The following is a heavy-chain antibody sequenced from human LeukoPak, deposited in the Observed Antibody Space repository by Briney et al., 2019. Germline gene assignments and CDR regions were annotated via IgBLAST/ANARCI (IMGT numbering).Heavy chain of an antibody. J-gene: IGHJ6*03. D-gene: IGHD3-3*01. CDR2: IYHSGST. Sequence: SETLSLTCTVSGGSISSGGYYWSWIRQPPGKGLEWIGYIYHSGSTYYNPSLKSRVTISVDRSKNQFSLKLSSVTAADTAVYYCAREPSDFGVGRYYMDVWGKGTTVTVSS. CDR3: AREPSDFGVGRYYMDV. CDR1: GGSISSGGYY. V-gene: IGHV4-30-2*01.